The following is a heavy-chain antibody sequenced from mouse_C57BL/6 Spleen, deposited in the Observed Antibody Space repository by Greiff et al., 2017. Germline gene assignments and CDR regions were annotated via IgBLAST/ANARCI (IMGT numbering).Heavy chain of an antibody. CDR3: ARNDYDPLYYAMDY. CDR2: INPNNGGT. CDR1: GYTFTDYY. J-gene: IGHJ4*01. Sequence: EVQLQQSGPELVKPGASVKISCKASGYTFTDYYMNWVKQSHGKSLEWIGDINPNNGGTSYNQKFKGKATLTVDKSSSTAYMELRSLTSEDSAVYYCARNDYDPLYYAMDYWGQGTSVTVSS. V-gene: IGHV1-26*01. D-gene: IGHD2-4*01.